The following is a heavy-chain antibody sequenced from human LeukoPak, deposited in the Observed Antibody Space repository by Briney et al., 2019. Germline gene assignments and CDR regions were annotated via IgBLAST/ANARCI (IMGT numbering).Heavy chain of an antibody. CDR3: VREYCGGDCYTDF. CDR2: LNSDGSIT. V-gene: IGHV3-74*01. Sequence: GGSLRLSCAASGFTFSSYWMHWVRHTPGKGLVWVSRLNSDGSITNYADSVKGRFTISRDNAKNTLYLQMNSLRAEDTALYYCVREYCGGDCYTDFWGQGTLVTVSS. CDR1: GFTFSSYW. J-gene: IGHJ4*02. D-gene: IGHD2-21*02.